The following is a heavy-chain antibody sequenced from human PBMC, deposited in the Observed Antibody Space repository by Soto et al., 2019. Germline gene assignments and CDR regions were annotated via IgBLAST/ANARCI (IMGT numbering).Heavy chain of an antibody. J-gene: IGHJ4*02. CDR2: LWYDGRRK. D-gene: IGHD4-17*01. Sequence: QVQVVESGGGVVQPGGSLRLSCVASGFSFNNYGMHWVRQAPGKGLEWVAVLWYDGRRKYYADSVKGRFTISRDTSMNTLYLQMNSLGAEDTAVYYCARDNDGTGDYNVFDYWGQGTLVTVSS. CDR3: ARDNDGTGDYNVFDY. V-gene: IGHV3-33*01. CDR1: GFSFNNYG.